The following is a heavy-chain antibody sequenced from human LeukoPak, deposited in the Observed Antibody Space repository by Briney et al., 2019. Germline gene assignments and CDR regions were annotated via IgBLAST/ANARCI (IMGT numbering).Heavy chain of an antibody. J-gene: IGHJ3*02. Sequence: SETLSLTCTVSAGSISTYYWSWIRQPAGKGLEWIGRIYTGGSTNYNPSLKSRVTMSVDTSKNQFSLKLSSVTAADTAVYFCARDYEDAFDIWGQRTMVTVSS. CDR2: IYTGGST. D-gene: IGHD3-16*01. CDR1: AGSISTYY. V-gene: IGHV4-4*07. CDR3: ARDYEDAFDI.